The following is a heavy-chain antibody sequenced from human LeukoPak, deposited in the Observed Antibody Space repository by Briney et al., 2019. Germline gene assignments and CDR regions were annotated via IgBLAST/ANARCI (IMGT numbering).Heavy chain of an antibody. Sequence: PGGSLRLSCAASGFTVTGNYMSWVRQAPGKGLEWVPVIYSGGTTYYADSVKGRFTISRDNSKNTLYLQMNSLRAEDTAVYYCADHISTTTGALDIWGQGTMVTVSS. CDR1: GFTVTGNY. CDR3: ADHISTTTGALDI. D-gene: IGHD7-27*01. CDR2: IYSGGTT. J-gene: IGHJ3*02. V-gene: IGHV3-66*01.